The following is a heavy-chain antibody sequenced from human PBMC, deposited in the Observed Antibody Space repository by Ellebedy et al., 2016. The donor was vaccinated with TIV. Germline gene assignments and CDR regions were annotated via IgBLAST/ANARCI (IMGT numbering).Heavy chain of an antibody. CDR3: ARVRYSGSYYPYFDY. D-gene: IGHD1-26*01. Sequence: ASVKVSXXASGYTFTTYGISWVRQAPGQGLEWMGWISAYNGDTKYAEKFQGRVTMTTDTSTSTAYMELRSLRSDDTAVYYCARVRYSGSYYPYFDYWGQGTLVTVSS. CDR1: GYTFTTYG. V-gene: IGHV1-18*01. J-gene: IGHJ4*02. CDR2: ISAYNGDT.